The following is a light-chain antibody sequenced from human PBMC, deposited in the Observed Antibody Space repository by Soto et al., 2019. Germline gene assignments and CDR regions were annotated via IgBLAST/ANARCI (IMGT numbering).Light chain of an antibody. V-gene: IGKV3-15*01. J-gene: IGKJ2*01. CDR2: SAY. Sequence: EIVMTQSPATLSVSPGERATLACRASQSISTELAWYQQKPGQPPRLLIYSAYTRATGVPARFTGSGSGSEFTLTISGLQSEEFAVYYCHQGHTWPLTFGQGTRLEI. CDR1: QSISTE. CDR3: HQGHTWPLT.